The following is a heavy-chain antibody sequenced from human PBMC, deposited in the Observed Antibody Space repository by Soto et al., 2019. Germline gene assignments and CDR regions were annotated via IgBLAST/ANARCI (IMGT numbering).Heavy chain of an antibody. D-gene: IGHD1-1*01. CDR3: AREETGKSPYYYYGMDV. V-gene: IGHV1-2*02. J-gene: IGHJ6*02. Sequence: QVQLVQSGAEVKKPGASVKVSCKASGYTFTGYYMHWVRQAPGQGLEWMGWINPNSGGTNYAQKFQGRVTMTRDTSISTDYMELSRLRSDDTAVYYCAREETGKSPYYYYGMDVWGQGTTVTVSS. CDR1: GYTFTGYY. CDR2: INPNSGGT.